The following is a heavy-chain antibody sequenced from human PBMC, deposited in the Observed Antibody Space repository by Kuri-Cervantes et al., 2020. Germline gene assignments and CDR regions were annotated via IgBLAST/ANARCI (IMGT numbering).Heavy chain of an antibody. Sequence: SETLSLTCSVSGGSISSSTYYWGWIRQPPGKGLEWIGYIYYSGSTNYNPSLKSRVTISVDTSKNQFSLKLSSVTAADTAVYYCARGSMGWFGESTRLDYWGQGTLVTVSS. V-gene: IGHV4-61*05. CDR3: ARGSMGWFGESTRLDY. D-gene: IGHD3-10*01. CDR1: GGSISSSTYY. J-gene: IGHJ4*02. CDR2: IYYSGST.